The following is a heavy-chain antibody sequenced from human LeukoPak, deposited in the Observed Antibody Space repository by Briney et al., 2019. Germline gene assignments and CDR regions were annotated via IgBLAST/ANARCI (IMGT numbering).Heavy chain of an antibody. CDR1: GYTFTSYD. V-gene: IGHV1-18*01. D-gene: IGHD6-13*01. Sequence: ASVKVSCKASGYTFTSYDINWVRQATGQGLEWMGWISAYNGNTNYAQKLQGRVTMTTDTSTSTAYMELRSLRSDDTAVYYCARAQLVSFDYWGQGTLVTVSS. CDR3: ARAQLVSFDY. CDR2: ISAYNGNT. J-gene: IGHJ4*02.